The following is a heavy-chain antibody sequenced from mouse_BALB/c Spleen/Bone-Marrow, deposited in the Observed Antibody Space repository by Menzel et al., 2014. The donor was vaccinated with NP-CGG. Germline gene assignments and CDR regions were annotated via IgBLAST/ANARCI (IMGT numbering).Heavy chain of an antibody. CDR2: IDPANGNT. V-gene: IGHV14-3*02. J-gene: IGHJ2*01. Sequence: VQLQQSGAELVKPGASVKLSCTASGFNIKDTYMHWVKQRPEQGLEWIGRIDPANGNTKYDPKFQGKATITADTSSNTAFLQRSILTSEDTAVYYCALYYDCDVGYWGQGTTLTVSS. CDR3: ALYYDCDVGY. CDR1: GFNIKDTY. D-gene: IGHD2-4*01.